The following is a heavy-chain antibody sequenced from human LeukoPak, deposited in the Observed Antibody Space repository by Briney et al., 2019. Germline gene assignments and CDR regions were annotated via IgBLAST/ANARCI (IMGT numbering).Heavy chain of an antibody. CDR2: IYYSGST. CDR3: ARERIAINLFDY. Sequence: SETLSLTCTVSGGSISSYYWSWIRQPPGKGLEWIGYIYYSGSTNYNPSLKSRVTISVDTSKNQFSLKLSSVTAADTAVYYCARERIAINLFDYWGQGTLVTVSS. J-gene: IGHJ4*02. V-gene: IGHV4-59*01. CDR1: GGSISSYY.